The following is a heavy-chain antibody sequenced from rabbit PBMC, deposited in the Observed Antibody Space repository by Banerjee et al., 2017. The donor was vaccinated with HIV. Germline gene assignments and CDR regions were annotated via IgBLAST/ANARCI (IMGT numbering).Heavy chain of an antibody. D-gene: IGHD4-1*01. CDR2: IYTGSSGDS. CDR1: GFSFSSSYW. Sequence: QEQLVESGGGLVQPEGSLTLTCTASGFSFSSSYWICWVRQAPGKGLEWIACIYTGSSGDSVYASWAKGRFTISRDNAQNTVSLQLNSLTAADTASYFCARDLAGVIGWNFDLWGPGTLVTVS. CDR3: ARDLAGVIGWNFDL. J-gene: IGHJ4*01. V-gene: IGHV1S45*01.